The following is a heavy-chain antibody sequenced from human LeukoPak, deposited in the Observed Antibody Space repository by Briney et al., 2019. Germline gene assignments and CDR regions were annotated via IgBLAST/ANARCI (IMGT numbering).Heavy chain of an antibody. J-gene: IGHJ4*02. D-gene: IGHD3-22*01. V-gene: IGHV4-39*01. Sequence: SETLSLTCTVSGGSISSSYYYWGWIRQPPGKGLEWIGSIYYSGSTYYNPSLKSRVTISVDTSKNQFSLKLRSVTAADTAVYYCARHHYYYDSSGLSKTFDYWGQGTLVTVSS. CDR2: IYYSGST. CDR3: ARHHYYYDSSGLSKTFDY. CDR1: GGSISSSYYY.